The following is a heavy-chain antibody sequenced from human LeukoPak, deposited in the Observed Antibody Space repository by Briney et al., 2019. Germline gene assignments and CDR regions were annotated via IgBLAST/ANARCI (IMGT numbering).Heavy chain of an antibody. CDR1: GYTFTGYY. CDR2: INPNSGGT. J-gene: IGHJ5*02. V-gene: IGHV1-2*06. D-gene: IGHD3-3*01. CDR3: ARVGYYDFWSGYYYWFDP. Sequence: ASVKVSCKASGYTFTGYYMHRVRQAPGQGLEWMGRINPNSGGTNYAQKFQGRVTMTRDTSISTAYMELSRLRSDDTAVYYCARVGYYDFWSGYYYWFDPWGQGTLVTVSS.